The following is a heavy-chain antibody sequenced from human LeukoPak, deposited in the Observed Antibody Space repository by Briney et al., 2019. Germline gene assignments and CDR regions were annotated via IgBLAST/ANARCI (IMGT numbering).Heavy chain of an antibody. Sequence: SVKVSCKASGGTFSSYAISWVRQAPGQGLEWMGRIIPIFGTANYTQKFQGRVTITTDESASTAYMELSSLRSEDTAVYYCAREAKGNIVVVPAAMRLDPWGQGTLVTVSS. V-gene: IGHV1-69*05. CDR2: IIPIFGTA. J-gene: IGHJ5*02. D-gene: IGHD2-2*01. CDR1: GGTFSSYA. CDR3: AREAKGNIVVVPAAMRLDP.